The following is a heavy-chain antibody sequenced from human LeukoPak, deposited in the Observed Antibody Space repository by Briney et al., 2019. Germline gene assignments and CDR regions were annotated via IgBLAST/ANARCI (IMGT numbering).Heavy chain of an antibody. Sequence: GESLQIASKGSGYSFTSYWGGWLRQMPGKGLEWMGIIYPGDSDTRYSPSFQGQVTMSADKSISTAYLQWSSLKAPDTAMYYCARLGSGTITYGMDVWGQGTTVTVSS. CDR1: GYSFTSYW. J-gene: IGHJ6*02. D-gene: IGHD2-2*01. CDR3: ARLGSGTITYGMDV. V-gene: IGHV5-51*01. CDR2: IYPGDSDT.